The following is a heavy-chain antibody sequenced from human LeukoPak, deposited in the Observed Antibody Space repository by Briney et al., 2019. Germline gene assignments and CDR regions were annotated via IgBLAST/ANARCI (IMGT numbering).Heavy chain of an antibody. D-gene: IGHD6-13*01. CDR1: GFTFSSSD. J-gene: IGHJ4*02. V-gene: IGHV3-53*01. Sequence: PGGSLRLSCAASGFTFSSSDMNWVRQAPGKGLEWVSVIYSGGSTYYADSVKGRFTISRDNSKNTLYLQMNSLRAEDTAVYYCARVEDSSWYFDYWGQGTLVTVSS. CDR3: ARVEDSSWYFDY. CDR2: IYSGGST.